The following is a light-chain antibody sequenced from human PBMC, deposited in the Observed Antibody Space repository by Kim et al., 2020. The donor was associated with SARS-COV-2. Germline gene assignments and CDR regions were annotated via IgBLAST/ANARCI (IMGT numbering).Light chain of an antibody. J-gene: IGKJ4*01. CDR2: AAS. Sequence: SVGDRVTITCRASQGISNNLAWYQQKPGKVPKVLIYAASTLQSGVPSRFSGSGSGTDFTLTISSLQPEDVATYYCQKYNSGPLDTFGGVTKVDIK. V-gene: IGKV1-27*01. CDR3: QKYNSGPLDT. CDR1: QGISNN.